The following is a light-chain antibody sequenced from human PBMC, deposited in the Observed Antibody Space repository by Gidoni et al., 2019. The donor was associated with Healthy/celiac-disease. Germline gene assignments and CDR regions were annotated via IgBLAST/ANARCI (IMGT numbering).Light chain of an antibody. CDR1: KLGDKY. CDR2: QDS. Sequence: SYELTRQPSVSVSPGQTASITCSGDKLGDKYACWYQQKPGPSPVLVIYQDSKRPSGIPERFSGSNSGNTATLTISGTQAMDEADYYCQAWDSSTAVFGGGTKLTVL. CDR3: QAWDSSTAV. V-gene: IGLV3-1*01. J-gene: IGLJ2*01.